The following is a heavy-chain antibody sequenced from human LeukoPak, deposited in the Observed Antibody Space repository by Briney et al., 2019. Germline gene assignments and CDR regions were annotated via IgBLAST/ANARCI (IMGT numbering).Heavy chain of an antibody. CDR3: ARDQGAPYYYDSSGYYYPDY. Sequence: ASVKVSCKASGYTFTSYYMHWVRQAPGQGLEWMGIINPSGGSTSYAQKFQGRVTMTRDTSTSTVYMELSSLGSEDTAVYYCARDQGAPYYYDSSGYYYPDYWGQGTLVTVSS. CDR2: INPSGGST. V-gene: IGHV1-46*03. D-gene: IGHD3-22*01. CDR1: GYTFTSYY. J-gene: IGHJ4*02.